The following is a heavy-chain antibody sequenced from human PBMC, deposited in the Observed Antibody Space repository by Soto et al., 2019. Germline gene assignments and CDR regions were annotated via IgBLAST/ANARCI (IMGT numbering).Heavy chain of an antibody. CDR1: GFSFSSYA. J-gene: IGHJ4*02. D-gene: IGHD2-21*02. CDR3: AKADCGGDGYSRQLDC. V-gene: IGHV3-23*01. Sequence: EVQLLESGGGLVHPGESLRLSCAASGFSFSSYAMNWVRQAPGKGLEWVSSISGRGGSTYYADSVKGRFTISRDHSKNTLFLQMNSLRAEDTAVYYCAKADCGGDGYSRQLDCWGQGTLVTVSS. CDR2: ISGRGGST.